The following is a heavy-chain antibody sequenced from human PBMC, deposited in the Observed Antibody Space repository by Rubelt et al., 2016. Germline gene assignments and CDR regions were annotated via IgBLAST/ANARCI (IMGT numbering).Heavy chain of an antibody. J-gene: IGHJ4*02. CDR2: INHRGST. CDR3: ARGGAQWLVQAHFDY. Sequence: QVQLQQWGAGLLKPSETLSLTCAVYGGSFSGYYWSWIRQPPGKGLEWIGEINHRGSTNYNPSLKSRVTISGDTAKNQFSLKLSSVTAADTAVYYCARGGAQWLVQAHFDYWGQGTLVTVSS. D-gene: IGHD6-19*01. CDR1: GGSFSGYY. V-gene: IGHV4-34*01.